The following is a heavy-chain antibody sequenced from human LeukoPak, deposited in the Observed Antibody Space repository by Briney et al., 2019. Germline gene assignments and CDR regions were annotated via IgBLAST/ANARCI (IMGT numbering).Heavy chain of an antibody. Sequence: NPSETLSLTCTVSGGSISGHFWSWIRQPPGKGLELTGHIHYSGSTFYKPSLKSRVTISLDSSRNQFSLRLTSVTAADTAVYYCARFSSECCDDSCYLDYWGQGTLVTVSS. CDR3: ARFSSECCDDSCYLDY. J-gene: IGHJ4*02. D-gene: IGHD3-22*01. CDR1: GGSISGHF. CDR2: IHYSGST. V-gene: IGHV4-59*11.